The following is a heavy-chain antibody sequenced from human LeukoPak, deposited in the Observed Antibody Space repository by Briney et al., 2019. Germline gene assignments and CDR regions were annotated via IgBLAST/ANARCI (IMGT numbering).Heavy chain of an antibody. CDR2: ISYDGSNK. J-gene: IGHJ3*02. D-gene: IGHD1-26*01. Sequence: GVSLRLSCAASGFTFSSYAMLWVRQAPGKGLEWVAVISYDGSNKYYTDSVTGRFTIARDNSKNTLHLQINSLRAEDTAVYYCARSLGEMRGATRGSAFDIWGEGTMVTVSS. CDR3: ARSLGEMRGATRGSAFDI. CDR1: GFTFSSYA. V-gene: IGHV3-30-3*01.